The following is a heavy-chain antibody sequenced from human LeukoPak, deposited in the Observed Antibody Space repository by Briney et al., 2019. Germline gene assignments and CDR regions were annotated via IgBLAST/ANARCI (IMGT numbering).Heavy chain of an antibody. CDR3: ARLYPSAYTNYWYFDL. CDR2: ISPDGREK. CDR1: GFSFSNYW. D-gene: IGHD5-12*01. V-gene: IGHV3-7*01. Sequence: GGSLRLSCAASGFSFSNYWMTWVRQVPGKGLEWVANISPDGREKNFVDSVKGRFTFSRDNAKNSLYLQMSSLRAEDSAVYYCARLYPSAYTNYWYFDLWGRGALVTVSS. J-gene: IGHJ2*01.